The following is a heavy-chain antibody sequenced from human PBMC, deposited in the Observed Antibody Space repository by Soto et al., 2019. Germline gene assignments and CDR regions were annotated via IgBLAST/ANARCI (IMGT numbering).Heavy chain of an antibody. CDR2: IRGSGAES. Sequence: EVQLLQSGGDLVQPGGSLRVSCLASGFSFSNFAMSWVRQAPGKVLEWVSGIRGSGAESHYADSVRGRFTISRDNSKNTVYLEMHSLNVGDTAVYYCARSEGADGVVWFDTWGQGTLVTVSS. CDR3: ARSEGADGVVWFDT. D-gene: IGHD1-26*01. CDR1: GFSFSNFA. V-gene: IGHV3-23*01. J-gene: IGHJ5*02.